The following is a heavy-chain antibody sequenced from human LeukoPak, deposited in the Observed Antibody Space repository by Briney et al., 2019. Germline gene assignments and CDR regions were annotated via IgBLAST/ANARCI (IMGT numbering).Heavy chain of an antibody. CDR1: GFTFSSYG. D-gene: IGHD3-22*01. CDR2: IWYDGSNK. Sequence: GGSLRLSCAASGFTFSSYGMHWVRQAPGKGLEWVAVIWYDGSNKYYADSVKGRFTISRDNSKNTLYLQMNSLRAEDTAVYYCAREIGEIYDSSGYRDYWGQGTLVTVSS. CDR3: AREIGEIYDSSGYRDY. V-gene: IGHV3-33*01. J-gene: IGHJ4*02.